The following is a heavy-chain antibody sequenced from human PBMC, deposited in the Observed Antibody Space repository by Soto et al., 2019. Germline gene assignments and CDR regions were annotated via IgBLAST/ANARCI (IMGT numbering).Heavy chain of an antibody. Sequence: PGGSLRLSCAASGFTFSSYAMQWVRQAPGKGLEWVAVISYDGSNKYYADSVKGRFTISRDNSKNTLYLQMNSLRAEDTAVYYCARDSGGSCSSYYYGMDVWGQGTTVTVSS. V-gene: IGHV3-30-3*01. J-gene: IGHJ6*02. CDR3: ARDSGGSCSSYYYGMDV. CDR2: ISYDGSNK. CDR1: GFTFSSYA. D-gene: IGHD2-15*01.